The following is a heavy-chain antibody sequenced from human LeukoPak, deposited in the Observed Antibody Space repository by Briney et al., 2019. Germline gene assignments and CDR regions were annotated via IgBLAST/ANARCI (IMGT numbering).Heavy chain of an antibody. J-gene: IGHJ4*02. CDR3: AREDSYYYGSGSYPFDY. V-gene: IGHV3-21*01. D-gene: IGHD3-10*01. CDR2: ISSSSSYI. Sequence: PGGSLRLSCAASGFTVSSNYMSWVRQAPGKGLEWVSSISSSSSYIYYADSVKGRFTISRDNAKNSLYLQMNSLRAEDTAVYYCAREDSYYYGSGSYPFDYWGQGTLVTASS. CDR1: GFTVSSNY.